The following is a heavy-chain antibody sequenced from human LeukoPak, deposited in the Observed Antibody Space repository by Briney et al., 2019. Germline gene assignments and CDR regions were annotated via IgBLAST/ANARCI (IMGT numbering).Heavy chain of an antibody. CDR3: ARDLRGNGGYYFDY. CDR1: GGFISSSSYY. D-gene: IGHD7-27*01. Sequence: PSETLSLTCTVSGGFISSSSYYWGWIRQPPGKGLEWIGSIYYSGSTYYNPSLKSRVTISVDTSKNQFSLKLSSVTAADTAVYYCARDLRGNGGYYFDYWSQGTLVTVSS. CDR2: IYYSGST. V-gene: IGHV4-39*07. J-gene: IGHJ4*02.